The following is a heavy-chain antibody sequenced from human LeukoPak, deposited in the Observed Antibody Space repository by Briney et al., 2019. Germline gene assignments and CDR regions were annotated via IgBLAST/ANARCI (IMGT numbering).Heavy chain of an antibody. D-gene: IGHD5/OR15-5a*01. CDR3: PTEFVYDSPGP. V-gene: IGHV3-15*01. J-gene: IGHJ5*02. Sequence: GGSLRLSCAASGFTFSNAWMIWVRQAPGKGLEWVGRIKSKTDGGTTDYAAPVKGRFTISRDDSKNTLYLQMNSLKTEDTAVYYSPTEFVYDSPGPWGQGTLVTVSS. CDR1: GFTFSNAW. CDR2: IKSKTDGGTT.